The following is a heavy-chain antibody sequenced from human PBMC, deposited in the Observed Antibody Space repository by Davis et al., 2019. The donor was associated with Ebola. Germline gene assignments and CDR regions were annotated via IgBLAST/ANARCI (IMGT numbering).Heavy chain of an antibody. CDR2: IYYGGTT. J-gene: IGHJ4*02. CDR1: GGSISSTRYY. Sequence: SETLSLTCSVSGGSISSTRYYWGWIRQPPGKGLAWIGTIYYGGTTFYMPSLKRRVTISVDTSKNQLSLKLSSLTAADTAVYYCARLFGVVTGYFDYWGQGTLVTVSS. V-gene: IGHV4-39*01. D-gene: IGHD3-3*01. CDR3: ARLFGVVTGYFDY.